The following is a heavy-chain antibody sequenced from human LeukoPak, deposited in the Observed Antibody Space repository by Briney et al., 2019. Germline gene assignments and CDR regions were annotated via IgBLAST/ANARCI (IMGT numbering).Heavy chain of an antibody. CDR3: ARGLRREQQLLRAFDY. J-gene: IGHJ4*02. Sequence: PSETLSLTCAVSGGSFSDYYWSWIRQPAGKGLECIGEINHSGSTNYNPSLKSRVTISVDTSKNQFSLKLSSVTAADTAVYYCARGLRREQQLLRAFDYWGQGTLVTVSS. V-gene: IGHV4-34*01. D-gene: IGHD6-13*01. CDR1: GGSFSDYY. CDR2: INHSGST.